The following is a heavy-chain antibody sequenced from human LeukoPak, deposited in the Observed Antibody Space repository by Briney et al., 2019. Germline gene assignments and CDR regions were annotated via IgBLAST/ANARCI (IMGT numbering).Heavy chain of an antibody. CDR3: AKDRGITSSATDY. J-gene: IGHJ4*02. CDR2: ISGNGDTT. V-gene: IGHV3-23*01. Sequence: QPGGSLRLSCAASGFTFSSYAMAWVRQAPGKGLEWVSGISGNGDTTYYADSVRGRFTISRDDSKNTLYLQMNSLRAEDTAVYSCAKDRGITSSATDYWGQGTLVTVSS. CDR1: GFTFSSYA. D-gene: IGHD6-6*01.